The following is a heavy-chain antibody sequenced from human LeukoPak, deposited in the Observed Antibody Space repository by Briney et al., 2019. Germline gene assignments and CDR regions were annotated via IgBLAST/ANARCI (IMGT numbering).Heavy chain of an antibody. Sequence: SETLSLTCTVSDGSISGYYWTWIRQPAGKGLEWIGRIYTSDNTIYNPSLRSRVTMAVDTSKNQFSLKLSSVTAADTAVYYCARGFVPAGMARYHYMDVWGKGTTVTVSS. CDR2: IYTSDNT. V-gene: IGHV4-4*07. J-gene: IGHJ6*03. CDR3: ARGFVPAGMARYHYMDV. CDR1: DGSISGYY. D-gene: IGHD2-2*01.